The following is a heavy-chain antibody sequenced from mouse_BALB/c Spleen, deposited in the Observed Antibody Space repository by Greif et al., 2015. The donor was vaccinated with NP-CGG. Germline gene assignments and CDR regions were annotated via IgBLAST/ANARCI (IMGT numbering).Heavy chain of an antibody. CDR3: TRSWDSYFDY. Sequence: QVQLQQSGAELVKPGASVKLSCKASGYTFTSYYMYWVKQRPGQGLEWIGEINPSNGGTNFNGKFKSKATLTVDKSSSTAYMQLSSLTSEDSAVYYCTRSWDSYFDYWGQGTTLTVSS. D-gene: IGHD3-3*01. V-gene: IGHV1S81*02. CDR1: GYTFTSYY. J-gene: IGHJ2*01. CDR2: INPSNGGT.